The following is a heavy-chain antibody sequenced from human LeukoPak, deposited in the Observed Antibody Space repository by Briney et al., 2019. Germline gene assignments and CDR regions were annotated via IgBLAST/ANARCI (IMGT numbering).Heavy chain of an antibody. CDR2: MNPKGGNT. CDR1: GYTFTSYD. J-gene: IGHJ6*03. D-gene: IGHD2-15*01. V-gene: IGHV1-8*03. Sequence: ASVKVSCKASGYTFTSYDINWVRQATGQGLEWMGWMNPKGGNTGYAQKFQGRVTITRNTSISTAYMELSSLRSEDTAVYYCARGAKRLAARYYYYYMDVWGKGTTVTVSS. CDR3: ARGAKRLAARYYYYYMDV.